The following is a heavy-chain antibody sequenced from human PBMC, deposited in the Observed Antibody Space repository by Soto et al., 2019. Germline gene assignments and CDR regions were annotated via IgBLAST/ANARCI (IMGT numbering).Heavy chain of an antibody. J-gene: IGHJ4*02. CDR1: GFTFYTSA. Sequence: QVQLVESGGGVVQPGRSLRLSCVASGFTFYTSALHWVRQAPGKGLEWVTFISYDGNSKYYTDSVKGRFTISRDNSKNTLYLQMNSLRAEDTAVYYCAMRVGATDYWGQGTLVIVSS. D-gene: IGHD1-26*01. CDR2: ISYDGNSK. CDR3: AMRVGATDY. V-gene: IGHV3-30*03.